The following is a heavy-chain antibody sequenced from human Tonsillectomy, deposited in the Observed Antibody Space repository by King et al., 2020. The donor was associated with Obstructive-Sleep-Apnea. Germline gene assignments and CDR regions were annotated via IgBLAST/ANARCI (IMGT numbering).Heavy chain of an antibody. J-gene: IGHJ4*02. Sequence: VQLQESGPGLVKPSGTLSLTCAVSGGSISSSNWWRWVRQPPGKGLEWVGEIYHSGSTIYNPSLKSRVTISVDKSKSQFSLKLGSVSAADTAVYYCARRSFLGSSLFVDYWGQGTLVTVSS. CDR2: IYHSGST. CDR3: ARRSFLGSSLFVDY. V-gene: IGHV4-4*02. D-gene: IGHD2-2*01. CDR1: GGSISSSNW.